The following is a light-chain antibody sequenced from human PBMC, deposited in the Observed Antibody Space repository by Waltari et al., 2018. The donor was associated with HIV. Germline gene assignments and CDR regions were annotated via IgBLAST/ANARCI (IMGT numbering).Light chain of an antibody. J-gene: IGKJ1*01. Sequence: EIVLTQSPGTLSLSPGERATISCRASQSVSSSYLAWYQQKPGQAPRLLIYGASSRATGIPDRFSGSGSGTDFTLTISRLEPEDFAVYYCQQYGSSRETFGQGTKVEIK. CDR1: QSVSSSY. V-gene: IGKV3-20*01. CDR2: GAS. CDR3: QQYGSSRET.